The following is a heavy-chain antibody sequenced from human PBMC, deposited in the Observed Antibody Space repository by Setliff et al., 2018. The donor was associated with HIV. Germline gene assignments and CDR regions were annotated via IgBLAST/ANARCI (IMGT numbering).Heavy chain of an antibody. CDR2: IYYSGKT. CDR1: GGSMNSSSYY. Sequence: SETLSLTCTVSGGSMNSSSYYWGWIRQPPGKGLEWLGSIYYSGKTYDNPSLKSRVTISVDKSKNQFSLKLSSVTAADTAVYYCATLGPDDYSNHVDYWGQGTLVTVSS. V-gene: IGHV4-39*07. D-gene: IGHD4-4*01. J-gene: IGHJ4*02. CDR3: ATLGPDDYSNHVDY.